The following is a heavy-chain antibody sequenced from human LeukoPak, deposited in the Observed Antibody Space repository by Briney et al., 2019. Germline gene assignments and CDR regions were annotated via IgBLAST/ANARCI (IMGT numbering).Heavy chain of an antibody. D-gene: IGHD3-22*01. Sequence: SETLSLTCTVSGDSISNNYWNWIRQSPGKGLEWIGFISYSGSTNYNPSLKNRVTISVDTSKNQFSLKLSSVTAADTAVYYCARGPAQYYDSSGYYSLRDWGQGTLVTVSS. J-gene: IGHJ4*02. CDR1: GDSISNNY. CDR3: ARGPAQYYDSSGYYSLRD. V-gene: IGHV4-59*12. CDR2: ISYSGST.